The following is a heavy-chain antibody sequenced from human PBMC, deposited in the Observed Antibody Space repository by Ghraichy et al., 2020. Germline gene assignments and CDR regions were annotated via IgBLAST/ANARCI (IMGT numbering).Heavy chain of an antibody. D-gene: IGHD3-10*01. CDR2: ISTGGDIT. CDR3: AKDSPYYGSGKNWFDP. V-gene: IGHV3-23*01. J-gene: IGHJ5*02. CDR1: GFTFSNYA. Sequence: ETLSLTCAASGFTFSNYAMSWVRQAPGEGLEWVSAISTGGDITYYADSVKGRFTVFRDNSKNTLYLEMNSLRAEDTAVYYCAKDSPYYGSGKNWFDPWGQGTLVTVSS.